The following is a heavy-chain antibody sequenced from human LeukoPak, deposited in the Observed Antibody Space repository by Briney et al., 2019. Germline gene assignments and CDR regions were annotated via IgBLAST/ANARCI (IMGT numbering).Heavy chain of an antibody. CDR2: ITRSNYI. J-gene: IGHJ5*02. CDR3: ARESGSSSWYPRYNWFDP. Sequence: GGSLRLSCAASGFTFSSYSMNWVRQAPGKGLEWVSSITRSNYIYYADSVKGRFTISRDNAKNSLYLQMNSLRAEDTAVYYCARESGSSSWYPRYNWFDPWGQGTLVTVSS. D-gene: IGHD6-13*01. V-gene: IGHV3-21*06. CDR1: GFTFSSYS.